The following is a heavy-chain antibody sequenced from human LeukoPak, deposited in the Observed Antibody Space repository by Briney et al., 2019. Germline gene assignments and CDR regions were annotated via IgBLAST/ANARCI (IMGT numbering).Heavy chain of an antibody. CDR2: ISGSGGST. V-gene: IGHV3-23*01. J-gene: IGHJ4*02. CDR1: GFTFSSYA. CDR3: ANSGVYSYGLYFDY. Sequence: GESLKISCAASGFTFSSYAMSWVRQAPGKGLEWVSAISGSGGSTYYADSVKGRFTISRDNSKDTLYLQMNSLRAEDTAVYYCANSGVYSYGLYFDYWGQGTPVTVSS. D-gene: IGHD5-18*01.